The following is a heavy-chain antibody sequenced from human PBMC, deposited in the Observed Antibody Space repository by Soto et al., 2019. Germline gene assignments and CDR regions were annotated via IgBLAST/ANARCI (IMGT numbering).Heavy chain of an antibody. V-gene: IGHV1-2*02. Sequence: ASVKVSCRASGYTFTAYYVNWVRQAPGHGLQWMGWINPNSGGTNYAQTFQGRVTMTRNRSISRVYMELRRLRSDDTAVYYCARKSDYGSNWFDPWGQGTLVTVSS. CDR1: GYTFTAYY. CDR3: ARKSDYGSNWFDP. J-gene: IGHJ5*02. CDR2: INPNSGGT. D-gene: IGHD4-17*01.